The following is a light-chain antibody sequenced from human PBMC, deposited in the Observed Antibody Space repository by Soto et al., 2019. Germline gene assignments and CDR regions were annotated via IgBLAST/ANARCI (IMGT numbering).Light chain of an antibody. CDR1: QSVSSSY. J-gene: IGKJ4*01. V-gene: IGKV3-20*01. CDR2: GAS. CDR3: QQYGSSPLT. Sequence: EIVVTQSPGTLSLSPGERATLSCRASQSVSSSYLAWYQQKPGQAPRLLIYGASSRATGIPDRFSGSGSGTDFTLTISRLEPKDFAVYYCQQYGSSPLTFGGGTKVEIK.